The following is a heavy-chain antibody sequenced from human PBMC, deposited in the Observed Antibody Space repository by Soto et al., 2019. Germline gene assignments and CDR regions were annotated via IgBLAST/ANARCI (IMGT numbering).Heavy chain of an antibody. CDR1: GFTFSIYS. CDR2: ISGGSTSI. D-gene: IGHD2-15*01. J-gene: IGHJ4*02. CDR3: ARHYCSGGDCYHFDY. V-gene: IGHV3-48*01. Sequence: GGSLRLSCAASGFTFSIYSMNWVRQAPGKGLEWVSYISGGSTSIYYADSVKGRITISRDNAKNSLYLQMNSLRAEDTAVYYCARHYCSGGDCYHFDYWGQGALVTVSS.